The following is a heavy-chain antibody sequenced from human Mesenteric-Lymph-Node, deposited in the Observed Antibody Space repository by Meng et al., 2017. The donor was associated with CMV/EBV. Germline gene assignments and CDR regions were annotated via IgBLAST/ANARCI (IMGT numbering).Heavy chain of an antibody. CDR1: EFILSNYN. Sequence: GGSLRLSCAVSEFILSNYNMNWVRQAPGRGLEWVSSISRSSGKIDYADSVKGRFTFSRDNAKNSLYLQMNSLRVEDTAVYYCASQYYYDGTGYLVYWGQGALVTVSS. CDR2: ISRSSGKI. V-gene: IGHV3-21*04. CDR3: ASQYYYDGTGYLVY. J-gene: IGHJ4*02. D-gene: IGHD3-22*01.